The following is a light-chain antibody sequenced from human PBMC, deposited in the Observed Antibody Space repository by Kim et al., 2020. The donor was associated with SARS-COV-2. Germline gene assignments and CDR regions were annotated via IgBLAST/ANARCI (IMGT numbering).Light chain of an antibody. CDR3: HHYGDSLWS. Sequence: SPGERAPPSCRASHKITSDYLAWYQQRPGQAPRLLIYSVSTRAAGITDRFSGSGSGTDFTLTISWLEPEDFAVYYCHHYGDSLWSFGRGTKVDIK. CDR1: HKITSDY. J-gene: IGKJ1*01. CDR2: SVS. V-gene: IGKV3-20*01.